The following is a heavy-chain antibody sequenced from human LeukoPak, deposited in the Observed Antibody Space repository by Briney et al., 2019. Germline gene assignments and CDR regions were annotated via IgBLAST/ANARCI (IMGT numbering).Heavy chain of an antibody. D-gene: IGHD2-2*02. CDR2: IGYDGNNK. V-gene: IGHV3-30*18. CDR1: GFTFSSYG. Sequence: GTSLRLSCAASGFTFSSYGMHWVRQAPGKGLEWVGVIGYDGNNKYYADSVKGRFTISRDNSKNTLYLQMNSLRAEDTAVYYCAKDKRGCSSTSCYNLDYWGQGTLVTVSS. J-gene: IGHJ4*02. CDR3: AKDKRGCSSTSCYNLDY.